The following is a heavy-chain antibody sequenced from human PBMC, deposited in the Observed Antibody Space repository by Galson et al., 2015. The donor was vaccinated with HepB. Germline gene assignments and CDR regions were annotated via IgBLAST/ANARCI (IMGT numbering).Heavy chain of an antibody. CDR3: ARERTAVAGTEGYYFHY. J-gene: IGHJ4*01. V-gene: IGHV1-3*01. Sequence: SVKVSCKASGYSFTTYAMHWVRQAPGQRLEWMGWINAGSGNTKYSQRFQGRVTFTRDTSANTAYMEVSSLRSEDTAVYYCARERTAVAGTEGYYFHYWGHGTLVTVSS. CDR1: GYSFTTYA. CDR2: INAGSGNT. D-gene: IGHD6-19*01.